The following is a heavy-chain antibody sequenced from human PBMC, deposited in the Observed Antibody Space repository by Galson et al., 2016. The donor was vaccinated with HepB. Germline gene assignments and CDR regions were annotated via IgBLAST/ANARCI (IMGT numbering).Heavy chain of an antibody. J-gene: IGHJ4*02. CDR1: GFSFRSYW. Sequence: SLRLSCAVSGFSFRSYWMSWVRQTPEKGLEWEANIKADGCAEDYVDSVKGRFTISRDNAKSSLYLQMSSLRPEDTAVYHCVPQLSVDVIRSSSFNSWGQGTLVTVSS. V-gene: IGHV3-7*01. D-gene: IGHD2-8*01. CDR3: VPQLSVDVIRSSSFNS. CDR2: IKADGCAE.